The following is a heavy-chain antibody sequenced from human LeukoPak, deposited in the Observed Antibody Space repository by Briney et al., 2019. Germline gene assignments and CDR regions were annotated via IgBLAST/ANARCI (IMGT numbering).Heavy chain of an antibody. CDR3: ARGLGYYYDSSGYQRKYFQH. J-gene: IGHJ1*01. CDR1: GGSFSGYY. D-gene: IGHD3-22*01. CDR2: INHSGST. Sequence: SETLSLTCAVYGGSFSGYYWSWIRQPPGKGLEWIGEINHSGSTNYNPSLKSRVTISVDTSKNQFSLKLSSVTAADTAVYYCARGLGYYYDSSGYQRKYFQHWGQGTLVTVSS. V-gene: IGHV4-34*01.